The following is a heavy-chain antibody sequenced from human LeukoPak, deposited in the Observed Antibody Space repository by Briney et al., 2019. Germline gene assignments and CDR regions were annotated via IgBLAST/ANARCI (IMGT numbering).Heavy chain of an antibody. CDR2: ISSSSSTI. Sequence: GSLRLSCASSGFTFSSYSMNWVRQAPGKVLERGSYISSSSSTIYYADSVKGRFTISRDNAKNSLYLQMNSLRAEDTAVYYCARDLGYCSSTSCGGVFDYWGQGTLVTVSS. CDR1: GFTFSSYS. CDR3: ARDLGYCSSTSCGGVFDY. V-gene: IGHV3-48*01. D-gene: IGHD2-2*01. J-gene: IGHJ4*02.